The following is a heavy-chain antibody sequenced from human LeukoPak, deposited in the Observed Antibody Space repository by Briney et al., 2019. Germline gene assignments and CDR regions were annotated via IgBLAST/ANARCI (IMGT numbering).Heavy chain of an antibody. CDR2: IWFDGSNK. Sequence: GRSLRLSCAASGFTFSNYGMHWVRQAPGKGLEWVAVIWFDGSNKYYADSVKGRFTISRDNSKNTLYLQMNSLRAEDTAVYYCVRVWFGDYYFDYWGQGTLVTVSS. CDR3: VRVWFGDYYFDY. J-gene: IGHJ4*02. CDR1: GFTFSNYG. V-gene: IGHV3-33*01. D-gene: IGHD3-10*01.